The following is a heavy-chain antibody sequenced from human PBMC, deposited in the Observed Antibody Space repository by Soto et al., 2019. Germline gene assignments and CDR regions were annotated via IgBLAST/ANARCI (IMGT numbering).Heavy chain of an antibody. J-gene: IGHJ4*02. Sequence: GGSLRLSCAASGCTFSSYIMNWFRQAPGKGLEWVSYISSTSGTTYYTDSVKGRFTISRDNAKNSLYLQMNSLRVEDTAVYYCARDRYGRIFDYWGQGTLVTVSS. D-gene: IGHD5-18*01. CDR3: ARDRYGRIFDY. CDR1: GCTFSSYI. CDR2: ISSTSGTT. V-gene: IGHV3-48*01.